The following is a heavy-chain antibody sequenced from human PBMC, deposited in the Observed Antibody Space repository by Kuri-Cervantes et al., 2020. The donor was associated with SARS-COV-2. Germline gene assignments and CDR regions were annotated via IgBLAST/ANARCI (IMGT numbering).Heavy chain of an antibody. D-gene: IGHD6-25*01. CDR1: GWSFSGCY. V-gene: IGHV4-34*01. Sequence: SETLSLTCAVYGWSFSGCYWSWIRQPPGKGLEWIGEINHSGSTNYNPSLKSRVTITLDTSKNQFSLKLSYATAADTAVYYCARVRIPSGRDFDYWGQGTLVTVSS. J-gene: IGHJ4*02. CDR3: ARVRIPSGRDFDY. CDR2: INHSGST.